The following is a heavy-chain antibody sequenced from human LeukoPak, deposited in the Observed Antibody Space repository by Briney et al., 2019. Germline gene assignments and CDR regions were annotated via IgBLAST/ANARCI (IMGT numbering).Heavy chain of an antibody. D-gene: IGHD3-22*01. CDR2: ISSSGSTI. J-gene: IGHJ4*02. CDR3: ARGYYYDSSGYLY. Sequence: GGSLTLPCAASGFTFSDYYMSWIRQAPGEGLEWVSYISSSGSTIYYADSVKGRFTISRDNAKNSLYLQMNSLRAEDTAVYYCARGYYYDSSGYLYWGQGTLVTVSS. CDR1: GFTFSDYY. V-gene: IGHV3-11*01.